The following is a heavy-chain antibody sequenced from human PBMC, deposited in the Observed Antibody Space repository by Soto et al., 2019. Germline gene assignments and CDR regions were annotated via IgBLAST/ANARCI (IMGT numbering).Heavy chain of an antibody. CDR3: VKEGKMGVEGFDF. CDR1: GFTFSDHA. V-gene: IGHV3-23*01. J-gene: IGHJ4*02. D-gene: IGHD1-26*01. Sequence: EMQLLESGRDLVQPGGSLRLSCATSGFTFSDHAMHWVRQAPGEGLEWVSGIRGDLVTTPYADSVKGRFTISRDNSKNTLYLQMNSLRAEDTAIYYCVKEGKMGVEGFDFWGQGTLVTVSS. CDR2: IRGDLVTT.